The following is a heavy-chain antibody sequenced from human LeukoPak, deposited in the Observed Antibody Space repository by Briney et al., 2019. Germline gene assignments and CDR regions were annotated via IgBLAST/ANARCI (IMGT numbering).Heavy chain of an antibody. CDR1: GYTFTSYY. CDR3: ARCRRRIGAAFDI. J-gene: IGHJ3*02. D-gene: IGHD2/OR15-2a*01. CDR2: INPSGVST. Sequence: ASVKVSCKASGYTFTSYYMHWLRQAPGQGLEWMGIINPSGVSTIYAQKFQGRVTMTRDMSTSTVYMELSSLRSEDTAVYYWARCRRRIGAAFDIWGQGTMVTVSS. V-gene: IGHV1-46*01.